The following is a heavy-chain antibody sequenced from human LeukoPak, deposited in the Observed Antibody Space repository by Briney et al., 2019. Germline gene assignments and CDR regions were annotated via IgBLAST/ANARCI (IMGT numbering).Heavy chain of an antibody. CDR2: IYYSGST. Sequence: SETLSLTCTVSGGSISSYYWSWIRQPQRKGVEWIGYIYYSGSTNYNPSLKSRVTISVDTSKNQFSLKLSSVTAADTAVYYCAREDSSSISMDVWGKGTTVTVSS. CDR1: GGSISSYY. J-gene: IGHJ6*04. V-gene: IGHV4-59*08. CDR3: AREDSSSISMDV. D-gene: IGHD6-6*01.